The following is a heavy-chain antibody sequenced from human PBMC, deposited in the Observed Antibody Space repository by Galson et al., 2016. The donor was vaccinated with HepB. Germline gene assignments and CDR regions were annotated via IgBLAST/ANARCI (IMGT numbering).Heavy chain of an antibody. J-gene: IGHJ4*02. V-gene: IGHV1-69*06. CDR2: IIPMFGSP. CDR1: GGNFNTYA. CDR3: ARAMH. Sequence: SVKVSCKASGGNFNTYAISWMRQAPGKGPEWMGGIIPMFGSPDYARKFQGRVTITADISTSTAYLVLSSLRDEDTAVYYCARAMHWGQGTLVSVSS.